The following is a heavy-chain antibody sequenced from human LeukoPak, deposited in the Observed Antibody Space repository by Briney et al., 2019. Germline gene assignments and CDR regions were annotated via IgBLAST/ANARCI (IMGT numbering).Heavy chain of an antibody. CDR3: AREADTATDY. Sequence: GGSLRLSCAASGFTFGSYNMNWVRQAPGKGLEWVSYISGSASTIYYADSVKGRFTISKDNAKNSLYLQMNSLRAEDTAVYYCAREADTATDYWGQGTLVTVSS. V-gene: IGHV3-48*01. D-gene: IGHD5-18*01. J-gene: IGHJ4*02. CDR1: GFTFGSYN. CDR2: ISGSASTI.